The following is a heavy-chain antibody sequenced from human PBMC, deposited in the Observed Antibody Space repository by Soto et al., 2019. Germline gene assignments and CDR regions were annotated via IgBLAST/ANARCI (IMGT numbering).Heavy chain of an antibody. D-gene: IGHD5-12*01. CDR2: IYYSGST. CDR3: AFRDIVATGVWWHLDL. Sequence: SETLSLTCTVSGGSISSYYWSWIRQPPGKGLEWIGYIYYSGSTNYNPSLKSRVTISVDTSKNQFSLKLSSVTAADTAVYYCAFRDIVATGVWWHLDLWGRGTLVTVSS. CDR1: GGSISSYY. V-gene: IGHV4-59*08. J-gene: IGHJ2*01.